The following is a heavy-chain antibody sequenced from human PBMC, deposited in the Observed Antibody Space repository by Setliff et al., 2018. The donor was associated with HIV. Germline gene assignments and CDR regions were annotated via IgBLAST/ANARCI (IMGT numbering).Heavy chain of an antibody. V-gene: IGHV3-23*01. J-gene: IGHJ4*02. CDR2: ISGSGRTT. CDR3: ATRHDGRYFNY. CDR1: GCTFSSYA. D-gene: IGHD3-16*01. Sequence: PGESLKISCAASGCTFSSYAMSGVRQAPGKGLEWVSSISGSGRTTTYPDSMKGRFTLSRDNSGNMLYLQMDFLRAEDTATYYCATRHDGRYFNYWGQGTLVTVSS.